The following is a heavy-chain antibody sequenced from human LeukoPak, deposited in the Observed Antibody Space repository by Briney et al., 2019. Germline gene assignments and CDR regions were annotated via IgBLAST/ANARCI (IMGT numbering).Heavy chain of an antibody. CDR2: ISSSGSTI. CDR3: ARDKALMLYTSDAFDV. CDR1: GFTFTGSE. D-gene: IGHD2-8*02. Sequence: GGSLRLSCEASGFTFTGSEMNWVRQAPGKGLEWISYISSSGSTIQYADSVKGRFTISRDNHKNSLYPQMNSLRAEDTAVYYCARDKALMLYTSDAFDVWGQGTVVTVSS. J-gene: IGHJ3*01. V-gene: IGHV3-48*03.